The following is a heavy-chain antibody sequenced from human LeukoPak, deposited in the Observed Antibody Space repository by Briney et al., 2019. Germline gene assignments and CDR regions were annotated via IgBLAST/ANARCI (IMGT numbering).Heavy chain of an antibody. V-gene: IGHV3-23*01. Sequence: PGGSLRLSCAASGFTFSSYAMSWVRQAPGKGPEWVSAISGSGGSTYYADSVKGRFTISRDNSKSTLYLQMNSLRAEDTAVYYCANGLRSFKYWGQGTLVTVSS. J-gene: IGHJ4*02. CDR2: ISGSGGST. CDR1: GFTFSSYA. CDR3: ANGLRSFKY.